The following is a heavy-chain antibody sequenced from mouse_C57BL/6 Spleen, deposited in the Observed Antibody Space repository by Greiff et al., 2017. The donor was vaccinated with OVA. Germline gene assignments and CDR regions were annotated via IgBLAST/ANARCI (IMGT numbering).Heavy chain of an antibody. Sequence: EVQLQQSGPVLVKPGASVKMSCKASGYTFTDYYMNWVKQSHGKSLEWIGVINPYNGGTSYNQKFKGKATLTVDKSSSTAYMELNSLTSEDSAVEDCARVYYGNPYYFDYWGQGTTLTVSS. V-gene: IGHV1-19*01. CDR3: ARVYYGNPYYFDY. J-gene: IGHJ2*01. D-gene: IGHD2-1*01. CDR1: GYTFTDYY. CDR2: INPYNGGT.